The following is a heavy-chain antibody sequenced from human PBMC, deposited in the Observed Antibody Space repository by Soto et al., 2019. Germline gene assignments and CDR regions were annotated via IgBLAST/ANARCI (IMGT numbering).Heavy chain of an antibody. Sequence: EVQLVESGGGLVQPGGSLRLSCAASGFTVSSNYMSWVRQAPGKGLEWVSVIYSGGSTYYADSVKGRFTISRHNSKNTLYLQMNSLRAEDTAVYYCARLTSDYGDYTWFDYWGQGTLVTVSS. CDR2: IYSGGST. D-gene: IGHD4-17*01. CDR3: ARLTSDYGDYTWFDY. CDR1: GFTVSSNY. J-gene: IGHJ4*02. V-gene: IGHV3-53*04.